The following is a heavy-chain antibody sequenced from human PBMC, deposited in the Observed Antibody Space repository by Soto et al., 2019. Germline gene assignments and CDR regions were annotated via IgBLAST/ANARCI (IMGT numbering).Heavy chain of an antibody. CDR2: IYYSGST. Sequence: SETLSLPCAVSGGSISSSRYYWGWIRQPPGKGLEWIGSIYYSGSTYYNPSLKSRVTISADTSKNQFSLKLSSVTAADTAVYYCAREDYDILTGYYGMDVWGQGTTVT. D-gene: IGHD3-9*01. CDR1: GGSISSSRYY. J-gene: IGHJ6*02. V-gene: IGHV4-39*02. CDR3: AREDYDILTGYYGMDV.